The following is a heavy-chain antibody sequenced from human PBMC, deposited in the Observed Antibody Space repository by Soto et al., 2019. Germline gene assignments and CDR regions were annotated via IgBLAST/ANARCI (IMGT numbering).Heavy chain of an antibody. V-gene: IGHV3-30*18. Sequence: QVQLVESGGGVVQPGRSLRLSCAASGFTFSSYGMHWVRQAPGKGLEWVAVISYDGSNKYYADSVKGRFTISRDNSKNTLYLQMNSLRAEDTAVYYCANDGGSYYPLYYFDYWGQGTLVTVSS. J-gene: IGHJ4*02. D-gene: IGHD1-26*01. CDR2: ISYDGSNK. CDR1: GFTFSSYG. CDR3: ANDGGSYYPLYYFDY.